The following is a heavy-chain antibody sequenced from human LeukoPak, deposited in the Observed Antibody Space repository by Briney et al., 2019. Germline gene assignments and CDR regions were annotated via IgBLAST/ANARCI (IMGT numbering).Heavy chain of an antibody. Sequence: SQTLSLTCAISGDSVSSSTDAWNWIRQSPSRGLEWLGRAYYRSKWYNDYAVSVESRITINPDTSKNQFSLQLNSVTPEDTAVYYCARHRSYISGYFDAFDFWGQGTMVTVSS. V-gene: IGHV6-1*01. J-gene: IGHJ3*01. CDR2: AYYRSKWYN. CDR3: ARHRSYISGYFDAFDF. CDR1: GDSVSSSTDA. D-gene: IGHD3-22*01.